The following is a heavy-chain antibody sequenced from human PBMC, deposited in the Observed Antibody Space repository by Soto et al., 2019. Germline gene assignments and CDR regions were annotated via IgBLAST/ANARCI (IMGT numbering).Heavy chain of an antibody. CDR3: AKFRSGWYWDNDS. CDR2: IYYSGST. CDR1: GDSISSYY. D-gene: IGHD6-19*01. V-gene: IGHV4-59*01. Sequence: SENLSLTCTVSGDSISSYYWSWIRQPPGKGLEWIGYIYYSGSTSYSPSLRSRVTISVDTSKHQFSLKLNPVTAADTAVYYCAKFRSGWYWDNDSWGQGXLVTVSS. J-gene: IGHJ4*02.